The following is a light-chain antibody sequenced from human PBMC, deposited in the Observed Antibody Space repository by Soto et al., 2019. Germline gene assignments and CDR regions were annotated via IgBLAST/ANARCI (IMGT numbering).Light chain of an antibody. CDR3: QQRSDRPPYA. J-gene: IGKJ2*01. CDR2: DTS. CDR1: QSVGVS. V-gene: IGKV3-11*01. Sequence: SVLTQSPATLSLSPGERATLSCRASQSVGVSLAWYQQKPGQAPRLLIYDTSSRATGIPARFSGSGSGTDFTLTISSLEPEDFAMYYCQQRSDRPPYAFGQGTKLAI.